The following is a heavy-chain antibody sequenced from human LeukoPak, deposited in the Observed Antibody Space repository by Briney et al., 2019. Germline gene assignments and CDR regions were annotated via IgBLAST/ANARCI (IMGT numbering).Heavy chain of an antibody. D-gene: IGHD3/OR15-3a*01. Sequence: GGSLRLSCAASGFTFSSYWMTWVRQAPGKGLEWVANIKQDGSEEYYVDYVKGRFTISRDNAKNSLYLQMNSLRAEDTAVYYCARDGLGSAFDYWGQGTLVTVSS. CDR3: ARDGLGSAFDY. V-gene: IGHV3-7*01. CDR2: IKQDGSEE. J-gene: IGHJ4*02. CDR1: GFTFSSYW.